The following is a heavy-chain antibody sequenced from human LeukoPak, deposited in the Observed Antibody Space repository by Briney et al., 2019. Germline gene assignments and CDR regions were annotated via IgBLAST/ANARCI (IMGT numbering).Heavy chain of an antibody. CDR2: INPNSGGT. J-gene: IGHJ4*02. CDR1: GYTFTGYY. V-gene: IGHV1-2*02. CDR3: ARDFIPSPHGSGSPYFDY. D-gene: IGHD3-10*01. Sequence: GASVKVSCKASGYTFTGYYMHWVRQAPGQGLEWMGWINPNSGGTNYAQKFQGRVTMTRDTSISTAYMELSRLRSDDTAVYYCARDFIPSPHGSGSPYFDYWGQGTLVTVSS.